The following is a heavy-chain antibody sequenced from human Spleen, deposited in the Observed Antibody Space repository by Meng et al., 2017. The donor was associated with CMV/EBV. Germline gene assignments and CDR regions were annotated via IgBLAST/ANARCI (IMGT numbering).Heavy chain of an antibody. CDR1: GYTFTNFY. Sequence: ASVKVSCKTSGYTFTNFYMHWVRQAPGQGLEWMGMINPSGGFIGYAQKFQGRITVTWETSTSTVYMELSSLRSEDTAVYYCARDPGGTNWGKLDHWGQGILVTVSS. CDR3: ARDPGGTNWGKLDH. V-gene: IGHV1-46*01. CDR2: INPSGGFI. J-gene: IGHJ4*02. D-gene: IGHD7-27*01.